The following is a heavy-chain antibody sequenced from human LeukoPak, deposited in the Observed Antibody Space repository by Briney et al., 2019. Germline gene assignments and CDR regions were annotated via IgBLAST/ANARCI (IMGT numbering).Heavy chain of an antibody. CDR2: ISYDGSNK. D-gene: IGHD6-13*01. J-gene: IGHJ6*03. CDR1: GFTFSSYG. V-gene: IGHV3-30*18. Sequence: RAGGSLRLSCAASGFTFSSYGMHWVRQAPGKGLEWVAVISYDGSNKYYADSVKGRFTISRDNSKNTLYLQMNSLRADDTAVYYCAKGWSSSWFWVNPYYYYMDVWGKGTTVTVSS. CDR3: AKGWSSSWFWVNPYYYYMDV.